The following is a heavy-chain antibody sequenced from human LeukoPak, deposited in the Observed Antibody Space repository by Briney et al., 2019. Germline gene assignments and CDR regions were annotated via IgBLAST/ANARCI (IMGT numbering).Heavy chain of an antibody. Sequence: RASVKVSCKASGGTFSSYAISWVRQAPGQGLEWMGGIIPIFGTANYAQKFQGRVTITADESTSTAYMELSSLRSEDTAVYYCARVGSEVLSYWGQGTLVTVSS. CDR1: GGTFSSYA. V-gene: IGHV1-69*13. CDR3: ARVGSEVLSY. CDR2: IIPIFGTA. J-gene: IGHJ4*02. D-gene: IGHD2/OR15-2a*01.